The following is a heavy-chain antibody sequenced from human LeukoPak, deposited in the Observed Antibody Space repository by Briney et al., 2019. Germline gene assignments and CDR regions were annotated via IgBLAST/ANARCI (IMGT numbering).Heavy chain of an antibody. CDR3: ARAKGLFDY. CDR1: GYTFTTYH. J-gene: IGHJ4*02. V-gene: IGHV1-46*04. Sequence: ASVKVSCKASGYTFTTYHMHWVRQAPGQGLEWMGMISPSGGTTSYAQKLQGRVTMTRDTSTSTVYMELSSLRSEDTAVFYCARAKGLFDYWGQGTLVTVSS. CDR2: ISPSGGTT.